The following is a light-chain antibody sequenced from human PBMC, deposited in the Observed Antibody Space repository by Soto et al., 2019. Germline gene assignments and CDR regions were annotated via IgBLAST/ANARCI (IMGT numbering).Light chain of an antibody. J-gene: IGLJ1*01. CDR2: EVS. Sequence: QSALTQPRSVSGSPGQSVTISCTGTSSDVGGYKFVSWYQQHSGKAPKFMINEVSKRPSGVPDRFSGSKSGNTAFLTISGLQAEDEADYYCCSYAGFYTSVFGTGTKLTVL. CDR1: SSDVGGYKF. V-gene: IGLV2-11*01. CDR3: CSYAGFYTSV.